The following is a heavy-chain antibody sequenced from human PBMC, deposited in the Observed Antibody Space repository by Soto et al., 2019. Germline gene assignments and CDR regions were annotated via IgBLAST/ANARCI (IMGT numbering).Heavy chain of an antibody. CDR1: GYSFTSYW. Sequence: GESLKISCKGSGYSFTSYWISWVRQMPGKGLEWMGRIDPSDSYTNYSPSFQGHVTISADKSISIAYLQWSSLKASDTAMYYCARDIAAAGMRYYYYGMDVWGQGTTVTVSS. D-gene: IGHD6-13*01. J-gene: IGHJ6*02. CDR2: IDPSDSYT. V-gene: IGHV5-10-1*01. CDR3: ARDIAAAGMRYYYYGMDV.